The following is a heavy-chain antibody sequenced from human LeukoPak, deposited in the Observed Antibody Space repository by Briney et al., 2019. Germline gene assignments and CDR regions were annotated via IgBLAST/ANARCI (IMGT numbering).Heavy chain of an antibody. CDR1: GGSMISSSHY. V-gene: IGHV4-39*01. CDR3: AINFIPAAIEGDWFDP. D-gene: IGHD2-2*01. Sequence: PSETLSLTCTVSGGSMISSSHYWGWIRQPPGKGLDWIRSIYYSGSTYYNPSLKSRATISVVTSKNQFSLKLSSVTAADTAVYYCAINFIPAAIEGDWFDPWGQGTLVTVSS. CDR2: IYYSGST. J-gene: IGHJ5*02.